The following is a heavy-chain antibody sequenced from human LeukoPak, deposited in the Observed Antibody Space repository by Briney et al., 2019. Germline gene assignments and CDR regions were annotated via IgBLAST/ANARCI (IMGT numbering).Heavy chain of an antibody. V-gene: IGHV1-69*05. CDR3: ARGAYDSSGYTDY. Sequence: ASVKVSCKASGCTFSSYAISWVRQAPGQGLEWMGGIIPIFGTANYAQKFQGRVTITTDESTSTAYMELSSLRSEDTAVYYCARGAYDSSGYTDYWGQGTLVTVSS. J-gene: IGHJ4*02. CDR2: IIPIFGTA. CDR1: GCTFSSYA. D-gene: IGHD3-22*01.